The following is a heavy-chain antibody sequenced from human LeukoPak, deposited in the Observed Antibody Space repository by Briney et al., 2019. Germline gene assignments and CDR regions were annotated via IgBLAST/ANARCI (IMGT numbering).Heavy chain of an antibody. Sequence: PGGSLRLSCAASRFTFTNSWMHWVRQAPGKGLVWVSRINSDGSSTTYADFVKGRFTISRDNAKNTLYLQMNSLRAEDTAVYYCARGGVYYYDSSGSYWGQGTLVTVSS. CDR2: INSDGSST. V-gene: IGHV3-74*01. D-gene: IGHD3-22*01. J-gene: IGHJ4*02. CDR3: ARGGVYYYDSSGSY. CDR1: RFTFTNSW.